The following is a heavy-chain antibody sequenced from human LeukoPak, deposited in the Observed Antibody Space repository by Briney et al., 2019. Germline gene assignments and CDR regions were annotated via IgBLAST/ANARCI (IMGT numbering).Heavy chain of an antibody. CDR1: GFTFKNYA. Sequence: GGSLRLSCAASGFTFKNYAMSWVRQAPGKGLEWVLGISASGSSAYYADPVKGRFTISRDNSNNMVYLNMNNLRADDTAVYYCAKGGDVVLVATTSNYLDVWGKGTTVTVSS. V-gene: IGHV3-23*01. CDR3: AKGGDVVLVATTSNYLDV. J-gene: IGHJ6*03. D-gene: IGHD2-15*01. CDR2: ISASGSSA.